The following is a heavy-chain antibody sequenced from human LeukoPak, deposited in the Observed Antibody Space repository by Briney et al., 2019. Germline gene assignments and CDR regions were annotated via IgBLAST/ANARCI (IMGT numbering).Heavy chain of an antibody. Sequence: ASVNVSCKTSGDTFSDYFIHWVRQAPGRGLEWMGWINPNSGETKSAQKFQGRVTMTGDTSISTAYMELRRVTSDDTAVYYCARDRDYSNTERGFDYWGQGALVTVSS. D-gene: IGHD4-11*01. CDR1: GDTFSDYF. CDR3: ARDRDYSNTERGFDY. V-gene: IGHV1-2*02. J-gene: IGHJ4*02. CDR2: INPNSGET.